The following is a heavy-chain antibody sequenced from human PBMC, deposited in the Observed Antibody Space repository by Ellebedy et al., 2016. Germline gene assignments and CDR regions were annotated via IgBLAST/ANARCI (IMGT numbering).Heavy chain of an antibody. D-gene: IGHD1-26*01. V-gene: IGHV3-7*01. CDR3: TRDGGGVAATGPVYNWFDP. J-gene: IGHJ5*02. Sequence: GGSLRLXXAASGFTFNNYWMSWVRQAPGKGLEWVASIKQDGSEKYYVDSVKGRFTVSRDNAKNSLYLQMNSLRAEDTAVYYCTRDGGGVAATGPVYNWFDPWGQGTLVTVSS. CDR2: IKQDGSEK. CDR1: GFTFNNYW.